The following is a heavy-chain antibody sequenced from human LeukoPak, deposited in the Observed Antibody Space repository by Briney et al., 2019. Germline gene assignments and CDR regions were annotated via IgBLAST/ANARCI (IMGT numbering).Heavy chain of an antibody. V-gene: IGHV3-33*01. CDR2: IYYDGGDK. CDR1: GFTFRNFG. Sequence: GGSLRLSCVVSGFTFRNFGMHWVRQAPGKGLEWVAVIYYDGGDKYYVDSVKGRFAVSRDNSKNTLYLQMNNLRVEDTAVYHCARDRSQHYFDYWGQGALVTVSS. D-gene: IGHD5-18*01. CDR3: ARDRSQHYFDY. J-gene: IGHJ4*02.